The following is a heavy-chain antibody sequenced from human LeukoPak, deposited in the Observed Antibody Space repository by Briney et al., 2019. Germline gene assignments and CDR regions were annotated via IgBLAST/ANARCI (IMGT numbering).Heavy chain of an antibody. D-gene: IGHD3-10*01. Sequence: GGSLRLSCAASGFTFSSYWKHWVRQAPGWGLVWVSRINSDGSSTSYADSVKGRFTISRDNAKNTLYLQMNSLRAEDTAVYYCARVAGLWFRELFYSHWGQGILVTVSS. J-gene: IGHJ4*02. CDR3: ARVAGLWFRELFYSH. CDR1: GFTFSSYW. CDR2: INSDGSST. V-gene: IGHV3-74*01.